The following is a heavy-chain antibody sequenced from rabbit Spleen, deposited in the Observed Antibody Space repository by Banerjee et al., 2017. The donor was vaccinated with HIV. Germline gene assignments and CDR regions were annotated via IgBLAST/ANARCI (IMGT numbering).Heavy chain of an antibody. CDR1: GFSLSNGYV. CDR2: IYAGSSGTA. D-gene: IGHD2-1*01. J-gene: IGHJ4*01. V-gene: IGHV1S45*01. Sequence: QEQLEESGGDLVKPEGSLALTCTASGFSLSNGYVMCWVRQAPGKGLEWIACIYAGSSGTAYYGSWAKGRFTITRSTSLNAVTLQMTSLTAADTATYFCARVVSARSDLWIAIYYFNLWGPGTLVTVS. CDR3: ARVVSARSDLWIAIYYFNL.